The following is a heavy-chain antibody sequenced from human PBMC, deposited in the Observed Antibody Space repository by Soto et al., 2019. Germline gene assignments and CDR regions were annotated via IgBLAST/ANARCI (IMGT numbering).Heavy chain of an antibody. CDR2: IYYSGST. D-gene: IGHD3-3*01. CDR1: GVSISGFY. Sequence: SETLSLTCALSGVSISGFYGSWIRQPPGKGLEYIGYIYYSGSTYYNPSLKSRVTVSLDSSKNQFSLKLTSVTAADTAIYYCARGHLWLEDWAQGTLVTVSS. CDR3: ARGHLWLED. V-gene: IGHV4-59*01. J-gene: IGHJ4*02.